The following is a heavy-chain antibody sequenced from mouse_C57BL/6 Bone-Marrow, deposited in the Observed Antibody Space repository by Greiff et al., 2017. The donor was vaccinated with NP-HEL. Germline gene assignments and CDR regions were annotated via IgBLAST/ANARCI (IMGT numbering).Heavy chain of an antibody. D-gene: IGHD2-2*01. CDR3: AREGVTTLDY. V-gene: IGHV5-4*01. CDR2: ISDGGSYT. CDR1: GFTFSSYA. Sequence: EVKVVESGGGLVKPGGSLKLSCAASGFTFSSYAMSWVRQTPEKRLEWVATISDGGSYTYYPDNVKGRFTISRDNAKNNLYLQMSHLKSEDTAMYYCAREGVTTLDYWGQGTTLTVSS. J-gene: IGHJ2*01.